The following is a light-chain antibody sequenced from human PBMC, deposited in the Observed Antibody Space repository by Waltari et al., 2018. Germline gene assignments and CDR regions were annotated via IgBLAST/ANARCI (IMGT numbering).Light chain of an antibody. CDR3: CSYVGGGTLV. Sequence: QSALTQPASASGSPGQSITISCMGTSSDVGGYNFVSWYQQHPGKAPKLMIYDVTKRPSGVSNRFSGSKSGNTASLTISGLQAEDEADYYCCSYVGGGTLVFGGGTNVTVL. J-gene: IGLJ2*01. CDR2: DVT. V-gene: IGLV2-23*02. CDR1: SSDVGGYNF.